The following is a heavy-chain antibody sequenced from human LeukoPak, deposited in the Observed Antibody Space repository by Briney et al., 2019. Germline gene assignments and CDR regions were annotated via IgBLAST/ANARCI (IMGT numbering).Heavy chain of an antibody. CDR2: ISSSSSYI. Sequence: GGSLRLSCAASGFTFSSYSMNWVRQAPGKGLEWVSSISSSSSYIYYADSVKGRFTISRDNAKNSLYLQMSSLRADDTAVYYCARHDYGGNSGDYWGQGTLVTVSS. D-gene: IGHD4-23*01. V-gene: IGHV3-21*01. J-gene: IGHJ4*02. CDR3: ARHDYGGNSGDY. CDR1: GFTFSSYS.